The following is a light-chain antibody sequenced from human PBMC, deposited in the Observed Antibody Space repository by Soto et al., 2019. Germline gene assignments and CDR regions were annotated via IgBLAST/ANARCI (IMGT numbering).Light chain of an antibody. CDR3: QSYDNNLRGSV. CDR1: SSNIGAGFD. CDR2: GSS. V-gene: IGLV1-40*01. Sequence: QSVLTQPPSVSGAPGQRVTISCTGSSSNIGAGFDVHWYQQLPGTAPKLLLYGSSSRPSGVPDRFSGSKSGTSASLAITGLQAEDEADYCCQSYDNNLRGSVFGGGTKLTVL. J-gene: IGLJ2*01.